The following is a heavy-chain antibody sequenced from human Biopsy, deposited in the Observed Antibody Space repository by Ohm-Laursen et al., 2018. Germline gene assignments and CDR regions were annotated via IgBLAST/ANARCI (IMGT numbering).Heavy chain of an antibody. D-gene: IGHD2/OR15-2a*01. CDR2: IYYSGST. CDR3: ARATNSTGWPYYYFYGMDA. J-gene: IGHJ6*02. CDR1: GGSISSDY. V-gene: IGHV4-59*07. Sequence: SDTLSLTCTVSGGSISSDYWSWIRQTPGKGLEWIGYIYYSGSTNYNPSLKSRVTISVDTSKNQFSLRLNSVTAADTAVYYCARATNSTGWPYYYFYGMDAWGQGTTVTVSS.